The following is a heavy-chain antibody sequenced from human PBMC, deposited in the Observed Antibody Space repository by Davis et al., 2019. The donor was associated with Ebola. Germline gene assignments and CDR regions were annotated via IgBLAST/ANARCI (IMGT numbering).Heavy chain of an antibody. CDR2: LSTYNGNT. D-gene: IGHD6-13*01. J-gene: IGHJ6*02. V-gene: IGHV1-18*04. CDR3: ARMAAAGTKLDV. CDR1: GYTFTSYG. Sequence: ASVQVSCKASGYTFTSYGISWVRQAPRQGLEWMGWLSTYNGNTNFAQKLQGRVTMTTDTSTSSAYMELRSLRSDDTAVYYCARMAAAGTKLDVWGQGTTVTVSS.